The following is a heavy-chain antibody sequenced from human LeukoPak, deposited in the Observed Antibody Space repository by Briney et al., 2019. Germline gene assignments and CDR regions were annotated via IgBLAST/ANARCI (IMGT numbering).Heavy chain of an antibody. J-gene: IGHJ5*02. D-gene: IGHD3-10*01. Sequence: GGSLRLSCAASGFSFSSYSMKWVRQAPGKGLEWVSSISSSSNYIYYADSVKGRFTISRDNAKNSLYLQMNSLRADDTAVYYCARGALLWFGELVARFDPWGQGTLVTVSS. CDR1: GFSFSSYS. V-gene: IGHV3-21*04. CDR3: ARGALLWFGELVARFDP. CDR2: ISSSSNYI.